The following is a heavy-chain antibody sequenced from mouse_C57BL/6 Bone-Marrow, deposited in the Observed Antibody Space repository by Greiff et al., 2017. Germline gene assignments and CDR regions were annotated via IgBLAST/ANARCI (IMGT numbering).Heavy chain of an antibody. Sequence: EVKLVESGGDLVKPGGSLKLSCAASGFTFSSYGMSWVRQTPDKRLEWVANISSGGSYTYYPNSVKGRFTISRDNAKNTQYLQMSSLKSEDTAMYYCGRHDYEFDYWGQGTTLTVSS. D-gene: IGHD2-13*01. J-gene: IGHJ2*01. CDR3: GRHDYEFDY. V-gene: IGHV5-6*01. CDR2: ISSGGSYT. CDR1: GFTFSSYG.